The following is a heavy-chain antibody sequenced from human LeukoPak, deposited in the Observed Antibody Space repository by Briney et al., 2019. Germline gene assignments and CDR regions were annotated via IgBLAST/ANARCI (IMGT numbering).Heavy chain of an antibody. CDR3: ATSGFENDYGDHAQNY. D-gene: IGHD4-17*01. CDR1: GFPFTSHW. J-gene: IGHJ4*02. CDR2: INSDGSEK. V-gene: IGHV3-7*01. Sequence: PGGSLRLSCAASGFPFTSHWLSWFRQSPGRGLEWVAHINSDGSEKNYVDSVKGRFTISRDNARNSQFLQMNSLRAEDTAVYYCATSGFENDYGDHAQNYWGQGTLVTVSS.